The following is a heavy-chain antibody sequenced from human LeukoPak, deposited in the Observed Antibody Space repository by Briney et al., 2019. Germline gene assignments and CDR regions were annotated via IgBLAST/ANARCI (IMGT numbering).Heavy chain of an antibody. CDR2: ISYDGSNK. D-gene: IGHD1-26*01. V-gene: IGHV3-30-3*01. CDR3: ARDAHSGSYGGPLGY. Sequence: GGSLRLSCAASGFTFSSYAMHWVRQAPGKGLEWVAVISYDGSNKYYADSVKGRFTISRDNSKNTLYLQMNSLRAEDTAVYYCARDAHSGSYGGPLGYWGQGTLVTVSS. CDR1: GFTFSSYA. J-gene: IGHJ4*02.